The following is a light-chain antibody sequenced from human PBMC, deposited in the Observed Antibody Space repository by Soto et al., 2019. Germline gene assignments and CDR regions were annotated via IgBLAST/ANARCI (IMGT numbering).Light chain of an antibody. J-gene: IGKJ1*01. V-gene: IGKV3-15*01. CDR3: HQYNNWPLT. CDR1: QSVSSN. CDR2: GAS. Sequence: EIALTKATVYLSVSAVARDTHSCRASQSVSSNLAWYQQKPGQAPRILIYGASTRATGIPARFSGSGSGTECTLTFSCLQSEDFAVYYCHQYNNWPLTLGQGTKVDIK.